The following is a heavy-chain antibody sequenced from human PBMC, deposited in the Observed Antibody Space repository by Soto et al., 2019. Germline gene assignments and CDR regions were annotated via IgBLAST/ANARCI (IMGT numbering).Heavy chain of an antibody. V-gene: IGHV3-23*01. CDR1: GFTFSSHA. D-gene: IGHD5-12*01. J-gene: IGHJ4*02. CDR3: AKVGGGVATHGEFDY. CDR2: IVPSGGDT. Sequence: GGSLRLSCAASGFTFSSHAMSWVRQAPGKGLEWVSGIVPSGGDTYYADSVKGRFTISRDNSKNTLYLHMNSLRAEDTAGYYCAKVGGGVATHGEFDYWGQGTMVTVSS.